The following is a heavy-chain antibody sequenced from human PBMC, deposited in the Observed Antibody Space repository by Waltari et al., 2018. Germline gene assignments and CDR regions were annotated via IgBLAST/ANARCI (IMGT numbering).Heavy chain of an antibody. V-gene: IGHV3-53*01. CDR1: GFNVSSNY. CDR2: IYSAGST. Sequence: EVHLVESGGGLIQPGGSLRLSCAASGFNVSSNYMSWVRQAPGKGLEWVSVIYSAGSTYYADSVKGRFTISRDISKSTLYLQMNSLRAEDTAVYYCARSLGDCYSLCAFDIWGQGTMVTVSS. J-gene: IGHJ3*02. CDR3: ARSLGDCYSLCAFDI. D-gene: IGHD2-21*02.